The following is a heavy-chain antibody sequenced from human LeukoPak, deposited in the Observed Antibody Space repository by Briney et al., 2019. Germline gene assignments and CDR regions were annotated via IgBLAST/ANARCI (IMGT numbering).Heavy chain of an antibody. CDR3: ARDLNVGMDV. Sequence: GSLRLSCEASGFTFSDYYVNWIGQAPGKGLEWLSYISGRGHKILYADSVEGRFTISRDNAQNLLFLHMENLRVEDSGIYYCARDLNVGMDVWGRGTTVTVAS. V-gene: IGHV3-11*01. J-gene: IGHJ6*02. CDR2: ISGRGHKI. CDR1: GFTFSDYY.